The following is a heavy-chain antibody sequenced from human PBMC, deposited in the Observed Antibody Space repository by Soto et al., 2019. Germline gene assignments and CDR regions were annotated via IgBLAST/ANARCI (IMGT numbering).Heavy chain of an antibody. J-gene: IGHJ4*02. CDR3: ARDAVDVTKMVFVSPIDS. CDR1: GYTFTNYG. V-gene: IGHV1-18*01. D-gene: IGHD2-8*01. CDR2: ISAYNGKI. Sequence: GASVKVSCKASGYTFTNYGISWVRQAPGQGLEWIGWISAYNGKIDYAQKVQGRITMTTDTSTSTAFMELRSLRSDDTAVYYCARDAVDVTKMVFVSPIDSWGQGALVTVSS.